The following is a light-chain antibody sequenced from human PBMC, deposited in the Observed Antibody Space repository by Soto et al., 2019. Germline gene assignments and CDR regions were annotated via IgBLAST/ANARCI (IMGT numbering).Light chain of an antibody. J-gene: IGKJ2*01. CDR1: QSISSY. V-gene: IGKV1-39*01. CDR2: AAS. CDR3: QRSYSTPYT. Sequence: DIQMTQSPSSLSASVGDRVTITCRASQSISSYLNWYQQKPGKAPKLLIYAASSLQSGLPSRFSGSGSRTPFTHTISGLEPEDVATYYCQRSYSTPYTFGQGTKLEIK.